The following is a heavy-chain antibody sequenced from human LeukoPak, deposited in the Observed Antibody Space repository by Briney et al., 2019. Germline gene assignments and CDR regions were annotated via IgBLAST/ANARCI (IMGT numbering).Heavy chain of an antibody. D-gene: IGHD1-1*01. CDR3: ARELTTLRYMDV. CDR1: GFTFSSYG. Sequence: GGSLRLSCAASGFTFSSYGMHWVRQAPGKGLEWVAVISYDGSNKYYADSVKGRFTISRDNSKNTLYLQMNSLRAEDTAVYYCARELTTLRYMDVWGKGTTVTVSS. CDR2: ISYDGSNK. J-gene: IGHJ6*03. V-gene: IGHV3-30*03.